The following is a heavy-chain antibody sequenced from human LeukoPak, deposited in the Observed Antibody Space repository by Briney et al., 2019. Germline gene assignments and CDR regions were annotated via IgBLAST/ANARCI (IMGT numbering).Heavy chain of an antibody. CDR2: ISYRTSPI. V-gene: IGHV3-21*01. CDR1: GFTFSDCD. D-gene: IGHD6-13*01. Sequence: GGSLRLSCTVSGFTFSDCDLNWVRQAPGKGLEWVSSISYRTSPIYYAESVKGRFTISRDNAKNSLYLQMDSPRAEDTAIYYCTRAYPPLRTAAAGDHWGQGTLVTVSS. CDR3: TRAYPPLRTAAAGDH. J-gene: IGHJ4*02.